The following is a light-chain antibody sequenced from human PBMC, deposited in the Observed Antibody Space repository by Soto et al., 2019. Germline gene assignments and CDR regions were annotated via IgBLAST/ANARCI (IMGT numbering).Light chain of an antibody. V-gene: IGLV2-8*01. Sequence: QSALTQPPSASGSPGQSVTISCTGTSSDIGAYNYVSWYQQQPGKAPKLMIHEVSKRPSGVPDRFSGSKSGNTASLTVSGLQAEDEADYYCSSYAGSNDRWVFGGGTKLTVL. J-gene: IGLJ3*02. CDR2: EVS. CDR3: SSYAGSNDRWV. CDR1: SSDIGAYNY.